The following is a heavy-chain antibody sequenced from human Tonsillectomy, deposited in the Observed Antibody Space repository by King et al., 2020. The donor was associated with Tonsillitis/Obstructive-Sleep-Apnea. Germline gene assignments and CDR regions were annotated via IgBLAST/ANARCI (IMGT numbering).Heavy chain of an antibody. CDR1: GFTFDDRG. CDR3: VRVSRRYYGYHVESYFPH. D-gene: IGHD2/OR15-2a*01. J-gene: IGHJ1*01. V-gene: IGHV3-20*01. Sequence: VQLVESGGGVVRPGGSLRLSCAASGFTFDDRGMRWVRQAPGKGLEWVSSINWNGGSTTYADSVKGRFTISRDNAKNSLFLQMNSLRVEDTALFHCVRVSRRYYGYHVESYFPHWGQGTLVTVSS. CDR2: INWNGGST.